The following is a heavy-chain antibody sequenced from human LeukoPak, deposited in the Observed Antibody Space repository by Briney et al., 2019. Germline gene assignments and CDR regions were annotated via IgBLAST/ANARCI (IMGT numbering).Heavy chain of an antibody. D-gene: IGHD1-26*01. Sequence: GGSLRLSCAASGFTFSSYSMNWVRQAPGKGLEWVSHITASGTAMFYADSVKGRFIISRDNAKNSLYLQMNSLRAEDTAVYYCARELDSGSYGAYFDYWGQGTLVTVSS. V-gene: IGHV3-48*04. CDR3: ARELDSGSYGAYFDY. CDR1: GFTFSSYS. J-gene: IGHJ4*02. CDR2: ITASGTAM.